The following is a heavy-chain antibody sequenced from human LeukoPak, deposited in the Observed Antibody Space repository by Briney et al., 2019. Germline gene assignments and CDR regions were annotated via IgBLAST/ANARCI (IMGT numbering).Heavy chain of an antibody. CDR1: GGSISSGSYY. V-gene: IGHV4-61*02. D-gene: IGHD3-10*01. J-gene: IGHJ6*03. Sequence: PSETLSLTCTVSGGSISSGSYYWSWIRQPAGKGLEWIGRIYTSGSTNYNPSLKSRVTISVDTSKNQFSLKLSSVTAADTAAYYCARQTYMVRGYMDVWGKGTTVTISS. CDR3: ARQTYMVRGYMDV. CDR2: IYTSGST.